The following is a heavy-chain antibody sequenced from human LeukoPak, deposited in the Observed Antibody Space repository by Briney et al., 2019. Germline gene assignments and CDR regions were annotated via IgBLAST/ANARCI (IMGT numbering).Heavy chain of an antibody. CDR2: ISGSGGST. J-gene: IGHJ3*02. Sequence: PGGSLRLSCAASGFTFSSYAMSWVRQAPGKGLEWVSAISGSGGSTYYADSVKGRFTISRDNSKNTLYLQMNSLRAEDTAVYYCAKSKGIVVVPAAPRDAFDIWGQGTKVTVSS. V-gene: IGHV3-23*01. CDR3: AKSKGIVVVPAAPRDAFDI. CDR1: GFTFSSYA. D-gene: IGHD2-2*01.